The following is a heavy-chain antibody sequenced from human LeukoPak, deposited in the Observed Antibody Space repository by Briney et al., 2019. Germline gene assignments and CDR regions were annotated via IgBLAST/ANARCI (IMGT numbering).Heavy chain of an antibody. Sequence: GGSLRLSCAASGFSFPNYVMSWVRQAPGKGLEWVSGISGSGGNTYYADSVKGRFTISRDNSKNTLYLQMNSLRAEDAAVYYCANEYSKGDVWGQGTMVTVSS. CDR3: ANEYSKGDV. D-gene: IGHD4-11*01. CDR2: ISGSGGNT. V-gene: IGHV3-23*01. CDR1: GFSFPNYV. J-gene: IGHJ3*01.